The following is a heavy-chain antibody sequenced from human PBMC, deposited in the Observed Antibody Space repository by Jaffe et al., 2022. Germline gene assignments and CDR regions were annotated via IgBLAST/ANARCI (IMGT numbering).Heavy chain of an antibody. CDR1: GYTFTSYY. D-gene: IGHD1-26*01. CDR3: ARSGGGYYFDF. V-gene: IGHV1-46*03. CDR2: INPSGGSA. Sequence: QVQLVQSGAEVKKPGASVKVSCKASGYTFTSYYMHWVRQAPGQGLEWMGIINPSGGSANYAQKFQGRVTMTRDTSTSTVYMELSSLRSEDTAVYYCARSGGGYYFDFWGQGTLVTVSS. J-gene: IGHJ4*02.